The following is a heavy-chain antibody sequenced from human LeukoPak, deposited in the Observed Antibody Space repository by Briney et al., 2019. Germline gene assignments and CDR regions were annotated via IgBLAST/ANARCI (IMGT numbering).Heavy chain of an antibody. CDR1: GYTFTGYY. Sequence: ASVKVSCKASGYTFTGYYMHWVRQAPGQGLERMGWINPNSGGTNYAQKFQGRVTMTRDTSISTAYMELSRLRSDDTAVYYCAREVVAATLLDYWGQGTLVTVSS. D-gene: IGHD2-15*01. V-gene: IGHV1-2*02. CDR3: AREVVAATLLDY. CDR2: INPNSGGT. J-gene: IGHJ4*02.